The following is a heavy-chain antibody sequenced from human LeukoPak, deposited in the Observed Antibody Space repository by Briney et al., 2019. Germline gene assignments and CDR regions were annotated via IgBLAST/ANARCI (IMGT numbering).Heavy chain of an antibody. D-gene: IGHD6-6*01. CDR3: ARDQIAARPDEFDP. CDR1: GFTFSSYS. Sequence: GGSLRLSCAASGFTFSSYSMNWVRQAPGKGLGWVSSISSSSSYIYYADSVKGRFTISRDNAKNSLYLQMNSLRAEDTAVYYCARDQIAARPDEFDPWGQGTLVTVSS. V-gene: IGHV3-21*01. CDR2: ISSSSSYI. J-gene: IGHJ5*02.